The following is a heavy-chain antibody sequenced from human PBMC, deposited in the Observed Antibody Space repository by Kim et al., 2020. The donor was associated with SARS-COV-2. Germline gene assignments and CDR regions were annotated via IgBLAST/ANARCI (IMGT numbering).Heavy chain of an antibody. CDR3: ARGPFPYSYGLGSYLYDGVDV. CDR1: GGSISSSNW. V-gene: IGHV4-4*02. Sequence: SETLSLTCAVSGGSISSSNWWCWVRQPPGKGLEWFGEIYHSGSTNYNPSLKSRVTISVDKSKNQFSLKLSPVTAAGTAVYYCARGPFPYSYGLGSYLYDGVDVCGPGTTVTVSS. J-gene: IGHJ6*02. D-gene: IGHD3-10*01. CDR2: IYHSGST.